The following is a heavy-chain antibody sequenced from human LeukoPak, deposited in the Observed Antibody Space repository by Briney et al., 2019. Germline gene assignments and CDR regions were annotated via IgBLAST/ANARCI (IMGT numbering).Heavy chain of an antibody. D-gene: IGHD3-22*01. CDR3: ARDLRYYYDSSGYYLGEDY. J-gene: IGHJ4*02. Sequence: GSVKVSFKASGYTFTGYYMHWVRPAPGQGLEWMGWINPNSGGTNYAQKFQGRVTMTRDTSISTAYMELSRLRSDDTAVYYCARDLRYYYDSSGYYLGEDYWGQGTLVTVSS. V-gene: IGHV1-2*02. CDR1: GYTFTGYY. CDR2: INPNSGGT.